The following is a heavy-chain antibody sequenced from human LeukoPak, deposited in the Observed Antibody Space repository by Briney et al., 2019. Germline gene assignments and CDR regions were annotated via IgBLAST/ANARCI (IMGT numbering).Heavy chain of an antibody. V-gene: IGHV3-23*01. D-gene: IGHD6-6*01. Sequence: TGGSLRLSCAASGFTFSSYAMSRVRQAPGKGLEWVSAISGSGGSTYYADSVKGRFTISRDNSKNTLYLQMNSLRAEDTAVYYCAKVLFPEYSSARGYWGQGTLVTVSS. CDR1: GFTFSSYA. CDR2: ISGSGGST. CDR3: AKVLFPEYSSARGY. J-gene: IGHJ4*02.